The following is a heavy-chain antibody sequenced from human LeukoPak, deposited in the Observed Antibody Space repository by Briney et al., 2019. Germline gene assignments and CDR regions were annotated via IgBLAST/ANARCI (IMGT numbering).Heavy chain of an antibody. Sequence: GGSLRLSCAASGFSFSGYWIHWFPKAQGKGRVWVALINHDSTGPNYADSLKGRFSISRDNAKDTLYLQMNSLRAEDTAVYYCARAGPDWRIDSWGQGTLVTVSS. CDR1: GFSFSGYW. J-gene: IGHJ4*02. D-gene: IGHD3-9*01. CDR3: ARAGPDWRIDS. CDR2: INHDSTGP. V-gene: IGHV3-74*01.